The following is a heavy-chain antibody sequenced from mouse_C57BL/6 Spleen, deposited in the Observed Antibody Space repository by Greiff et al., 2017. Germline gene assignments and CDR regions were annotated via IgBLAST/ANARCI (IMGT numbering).Heavy chain of an antibody. D-gene: IGHD2-4*01. CDR1: GYTFTDYY. V-gene: IGHV1-76*01. CDR3: ARNDYEEGY. Sequence: VKLMESGAELVRPGASVKLSCKASGYTFTDYYINWVKQRPGQGLEWIARIYPGSGNTYYNEKFKGKATLTAEKSSSTAYMQLSSLTSEDSAVYFCARNDYEEGYWGQGTTLTVSS. J-gene: IGHJ2*01. CDR2: IYPGSGNT.